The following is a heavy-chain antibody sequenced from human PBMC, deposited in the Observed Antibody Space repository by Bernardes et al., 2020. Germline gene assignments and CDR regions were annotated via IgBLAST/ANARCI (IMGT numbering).Heavy chain of an antibody. CDR3: ARDVYYYDSSGYYGYFDY. CDR1: GYTFTSYY. D-gene: IGHD3-22*01. CDR2: INPSGGST. J-gene: IGHJ4*02. Sequence: ASVKVSCKASGYTFTSYYMHWVRQAPGQGLEWMGIINPSGGSTSYAQKFQGRVTMTRDTSTSTVYMELSSLRSEDTAVYYCARDVYYYDSSGYYGYFDYWGQGTLVTVSS. V-gene: IGHV1-46*01.